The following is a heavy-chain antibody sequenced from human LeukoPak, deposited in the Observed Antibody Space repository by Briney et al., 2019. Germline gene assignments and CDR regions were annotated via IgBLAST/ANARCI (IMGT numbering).Heavy chain of an antibody. V-gene: IGHV4-59*01. D-gene: IGHD2-8*02. CDR1: GGSINNYY. CDR2: IYYSGTT. Sequence: PSETLSLTCTVSGGSINNYYWTWIRQPPGKALEWIGYIYYSGTTGYNPSLKSRVTMSVDTSKNQFSLKVSSVTAADTAAYYCTRVKSGGLFDYWGQGTLVTVSS. J-gene: IGHJ4*02. CDR3: TRVKSGGLFDY.